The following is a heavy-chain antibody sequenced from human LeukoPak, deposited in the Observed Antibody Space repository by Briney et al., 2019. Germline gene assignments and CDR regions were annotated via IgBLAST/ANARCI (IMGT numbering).Heavy chain of an antibody. CDR2: ISGSGGST. D-gene: IGHD3-10*01. CDR3: AKSLHLYLRSGSFDY. Sequence: GGSLRLSCAASGFTFSSYSMNWVRQAPGKGLEWVSAISGSGGSTYYADSVKGRFTISRDNSKNTLYLQMNSLRAEDTAVYYCAKSLHLYLRSGSFDYWGQGTLVTVSS. J-gene: IGHJ4*02. V-gene: IGHV3-23*01. CDR1: GFTFSSYS.